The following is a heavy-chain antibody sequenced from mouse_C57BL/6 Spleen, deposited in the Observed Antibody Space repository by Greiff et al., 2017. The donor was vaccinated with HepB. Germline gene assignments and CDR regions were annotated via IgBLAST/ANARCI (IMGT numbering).Heavy chain of an antibody. CDR1: GYTFTDYE. CDR3: TTPNYGNYLYYFDD. CDR2: IDPETGGT. V-gene: IGHV1-15*01. J-gene: IGHJ2*01. D-gene: IGHD2-1*01. Sequence: QVQLQQSGAELVRPGASVTLSCKASGYTFTDYEMHWVKQTPVHGLEWIGAIDPETGGTAYNQKFKGKAILTADKSSSTAYMELRSLTSEDSAVYYCTTPNYGNYLYYFDDWGQGTTLTVSS.